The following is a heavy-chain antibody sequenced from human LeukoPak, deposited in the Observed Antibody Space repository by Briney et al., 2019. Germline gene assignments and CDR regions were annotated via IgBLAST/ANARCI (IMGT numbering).Heavy chain of an antibody. Sequence: GESLKISCKGSGYSFTSYWIGWMRQMPGKGLEWMGIIYPGDSDTRYSPSFQGQVTISADKSISTAYLQWSSLKASDTAMYYCARHYDILTGYYDNWFDPWGQGTLVTVSS. CDR1: GYSFTSYW. CDR2: IYPGDSDT. CDR3: ARHYDILTGYYDNWFDP. V-gene: IGHV5-51*01. D-gene: IGHD3-9*01. J-gene: IGHJ5*02.